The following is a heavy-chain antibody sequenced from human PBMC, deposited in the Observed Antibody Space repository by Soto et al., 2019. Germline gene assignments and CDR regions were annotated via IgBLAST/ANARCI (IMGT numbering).Heavy chain of an antibody. V-gene: IGHV4-4*02. CDR2: IYHSGST. CDR1: GGSISSSNW. J-gene: IGHJ4*02. CDR3: ARSWGYYYDSSGPLDY. Sequence: SETLSLTCAVSGGSISSSNWWSWVRQPPGKGLEWIGEIYHSGSTNYDPSLKSRVTISVDKSKNQFSLKLSSVTAADTAVYYCARSWGYYYDSSGPLDYWGQGTLVTVSS. D-gene: IGHD3-22*01.